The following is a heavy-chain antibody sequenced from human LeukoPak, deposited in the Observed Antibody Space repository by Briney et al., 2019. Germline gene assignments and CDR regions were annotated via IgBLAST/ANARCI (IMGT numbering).Heavy chain of an antibody. V-gene: IGHV1-2*02. CDR3: AREDSYGYYLDY. Sequence: ASVKVSCKASGYTFTGYYMHWVRQAPGQGLEWMGWISPNSGGTNYAQKFQGRVTMTRDTSISTAYMELSRLRSDDTAVYYCAREDSYGYYLDYWGQGTLVTVSS. J-gene: IGHJ4*02. CDR2: ISPNSGGT. CDR1: GYTFTGYY. D-gene: IGHD5-18*01.